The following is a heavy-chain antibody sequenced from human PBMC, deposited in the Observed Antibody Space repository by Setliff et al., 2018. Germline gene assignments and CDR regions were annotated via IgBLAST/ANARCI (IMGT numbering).Heavy chain of an antibody. Sequence: PSETLSLTCTVSGASLSSGVYYWGWIRQPPGKGLEWIGRIYHGGDTYYNPSLKSRVTISLDTSKNQFSLSLTSVTAEDTAVYYCARMSGFQYIDVWDKGTTVTVSS. J-gene: IGHJ6*03. D-gene: IGHD3-3*01. CDR2: IYHGGDT. CDR1: GASLSSGVYY. CDR3: ARMSGFQYIDV. V-gene: IGHV4-39*07.